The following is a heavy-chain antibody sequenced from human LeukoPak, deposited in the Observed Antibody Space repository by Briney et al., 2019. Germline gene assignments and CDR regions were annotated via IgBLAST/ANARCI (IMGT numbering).Heavy chain of an antibody. J-gene: IGHJ3*02. V-gene: IGHV2-5*01. Sequence: SGPTLVKPTQTLTLTCTFSGFSLSTSGVGVGWIRQPPGKALEWLALIYWYDDKRYSPSLKSRLTITKDTSKSQVVLTMTNMDPVDTATHYCARIWFGELFGGAFDIWGQGTMVTVSS. CDR3: ARIWFGELFGGAFDI. D-gene: IGHD3-10*01. CDR1: GFSLSTSGVG. CDR2: IYWYDDK.